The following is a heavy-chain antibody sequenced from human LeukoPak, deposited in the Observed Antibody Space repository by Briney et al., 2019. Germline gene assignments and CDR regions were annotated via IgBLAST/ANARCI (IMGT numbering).Heavy chain of an antibody. V-gene: IGHV5-51*01. CDR1: GYRFNSYW. D-gene: IGHD2-15*01. J-gene: IGHJ4*02. Sequence: GESLKISCKGSGYRFNSYWIGWVRQMPGKGLEWMGIIYAGDSDTRCSPSFQGQVTISADKSINTAYLHWSSLKASDTAIYYCARRGYCSGGSCSEFDYWGQGTLVTVSA. CDR3: ARRGYCSGGSCSEFDY. CDR2: IYAGDSDT.